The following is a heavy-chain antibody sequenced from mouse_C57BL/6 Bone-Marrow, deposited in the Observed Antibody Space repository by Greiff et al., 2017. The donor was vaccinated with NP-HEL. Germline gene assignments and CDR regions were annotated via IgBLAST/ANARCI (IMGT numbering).Heavy chain of an antibody. V-gene: IGHV1-82*01. D-gene: IGHD2-1*01. CDR2: IYPGDGDT. CDR1: GYAFSSSW. CDR3: IYYGNWGAMDY. J-gene: IGHJ4*01. Sequence: QVQLQQSGPELVKPGASVKISCKASGYAFSSSWMNWVKQRPGKGLEWIGRIYPGDGDTNYNGKFKGKATLTADKSSSTAYMQLSSLTSEDSAVYCCIYYGNWGAMDYWGQGTAVTVSA.